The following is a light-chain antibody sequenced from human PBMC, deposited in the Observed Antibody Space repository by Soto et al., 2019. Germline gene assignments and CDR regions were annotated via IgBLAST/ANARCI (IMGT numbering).Light chain of an antibody. Sequence: QSALTQPASVSGSPGQSITISCTGTSSDVGGYNYVSWYQQHPGKAPKLMIYDVSNRPSGVSNRFSGSKSGNTASLTISGLQAEDEADYYRSSYTSSSLHVFGTGTTVTV. J-gene: IGLJ1*01. CDR2: DVS. V-gene: IGLV2-14*03. CDR1: SSDVGGYNY. CDR3: SSYTSSSLHV.